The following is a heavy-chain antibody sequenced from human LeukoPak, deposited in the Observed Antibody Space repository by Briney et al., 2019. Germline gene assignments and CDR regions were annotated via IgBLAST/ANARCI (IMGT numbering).Heavy chain of an antibody. Sequence: GESLKISCKGSGYSFTNYWIGWVRQMPGKGLEWMGIIYPADSDTRYSPSFQGQVTISADKYISTAYLQWSSLKASDTAMYFCARRYSGSSVDYWGQGTLVTVSS. CDR1: GYSFTNYW. D-gene: IGHD1-26*01. J-gene: IGHJ4*02. CDR2: IYPADSDT. CDR3: ARRYSGSSVDY. V-gene: IGHV5-51*01.